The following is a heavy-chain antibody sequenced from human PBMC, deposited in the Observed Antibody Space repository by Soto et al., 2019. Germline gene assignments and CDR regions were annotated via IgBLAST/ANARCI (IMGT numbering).Heavy chain of an antibody. CDR2: MNAKSGDT. D-gene: IGHD3-16*01. V-gene: IGHV1-8*01. CDR3: ARGNPFNYAGLDV. CDR1: GYTFSDFD. Sequence: QAHLEQSGAEVKRPGASVKVSCKASGYTFSDFDINWLRQASGQGPAWMGWMNAKSGDTFFAQRFQDKFNMTWDTSLSTAYMEVGSLTSDDTAMYYCARGNPFNYAGLDVWGQGTTVAVSS. J-gene: IGHJ6*02.